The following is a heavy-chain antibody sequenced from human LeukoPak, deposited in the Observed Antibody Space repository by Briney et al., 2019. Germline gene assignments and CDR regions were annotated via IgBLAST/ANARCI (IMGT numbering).Heavy chain of an antibody. CDR2: IYYSGST. V-gene: IGHV4-59*02. Sequence: SETLSLTCTVSGASVSGKFWSWIRHSPGNGLERIGLIYYSGSTKFNPSLKSRVAMSVDPSNNQFSLSLNSVTTTDTAVYFCVGGGDWLPEYWGHGTQVIVSS. CDR3: VGGGDWLPEY. D-gene: IGHD3/OR15-3a*01. CDR1: GASVSGKF. J-gene: IGHJ4*01.